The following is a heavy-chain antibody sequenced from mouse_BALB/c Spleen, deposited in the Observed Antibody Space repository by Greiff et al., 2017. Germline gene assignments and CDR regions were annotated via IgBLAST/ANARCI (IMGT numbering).Heavy chain of an antibody. CDR3: ARALITTVVALDD. D-gene: IGHD1-1*01. Sequence: EVKLMESGGGLVKPGGSLKLSCAASGFAFSSYDMSWVRQTPEKRLEWVAYISSGGGSTYYPDTVKGRFTISRDNAKNTLYLQMSSLKSEDTAMYYCARALITTVVALDDWGQGTTLTVSS. V-gene: IGHV5-12-1*01. CDR2: ISSGGGST. J-gene: IGHJ2*01. CDR1: GFAFSSYD.